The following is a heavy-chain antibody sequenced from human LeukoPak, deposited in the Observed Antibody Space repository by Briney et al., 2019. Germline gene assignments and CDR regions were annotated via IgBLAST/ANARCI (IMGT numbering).Heavy chain of an antibody. CDR1: GFTFSGSA. Sequence: PGGSLRLSCAASGFTFSGSAMHWVRQASGKGLEWVGRIRSKANSYATAYAASVKGRFTISRDDSKNTAYLQMNSLKTEDTAVYYCTSPGGYSSGWYEGFDYWGQGTLVTVSS. V-gene: IGHV3-73*01. D-gene: IGHD6-19*01. J-gene: IGHJ4*02. CDR3: TSPGGYSSGWYEGFDY. CDR2: IRSKANSYAT.